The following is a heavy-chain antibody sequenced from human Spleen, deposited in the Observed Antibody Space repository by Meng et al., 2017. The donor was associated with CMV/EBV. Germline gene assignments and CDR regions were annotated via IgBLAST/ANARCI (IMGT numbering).Heavy chain of an antibody. CDR2: INPSVGST. D-gene: IGHD3-10*01. CDR1: FTRHY. Sequence: FTRHYIDGVRQDPGHGLEWMGMINPSVGSTTYAQKFQGRVSLTRDTSTSTFYMELSSLRSEDTAMYYCARGTFYYGSGTYYAPSYFDFWGRGALVTVSS. CDR3: ARGTFYYGSGTYYAPSYFDF. V-gene: IGHV1-46*01. J-gene: IGHJ4*02.